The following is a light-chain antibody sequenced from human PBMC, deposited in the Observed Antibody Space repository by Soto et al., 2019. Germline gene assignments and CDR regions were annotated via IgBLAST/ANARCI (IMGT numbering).Light chain of an antibody. Sequence: EIELPQSPGTLSLSPGERHTLSCRASQSISSSYLAWYHQKPGQAPRPLIYGASSRATGIPDRFSGSGSGPDVTLTISRLEPEDFAVYYGQQYVSSPWTFGQGTKV. J-gene: IGKJ1*01. CDR2: GAS. CDR3: QQYVSSPWT. V-gene: IGKV3-20*01. CDR1: QSISSSY.